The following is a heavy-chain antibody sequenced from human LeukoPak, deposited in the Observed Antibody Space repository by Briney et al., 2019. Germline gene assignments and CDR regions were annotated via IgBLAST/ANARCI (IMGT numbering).Heavy chain of an antibody. J-gene: IGHJ4*02. CDR1: GFTFSDYW. V-gene: IGHV3-7*01. CDR2: IKQDGGEK. Sequence: PGGSLRLSCAASGFTFSDYWMSWVRQAPGKGLEWVAYIKQDGGEKYYVDSVKGRFTISRDNARNSLYLQMDSLGREDRAVYYCARAGRYGTGCPDYWGQGTQVTVSS. D-gene: IGHD2-8*02. CDR3: ARAGRYGTGCPDY.